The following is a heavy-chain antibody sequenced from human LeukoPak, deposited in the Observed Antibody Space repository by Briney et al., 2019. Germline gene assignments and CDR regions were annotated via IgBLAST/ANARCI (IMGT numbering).Heavy chain of an antibody. V-gene: IGHV4-59*08. D-gene: IGHD5-12*01. CDR1: GVSISSYY. Sequence: PSETLSLTCTVSGVSISSYYWSWIRQPPGKGLEWIGYIYYSGSTNYNPSLKSRVTISVDTSKNQFSLKLNSVTAADTAVYYCASAAEWLRFDNWGQGTLVTVSS. CDR3: ASAAEWLRFDN. CDR2: IYYSGST. J-gene: IGHJ4*02.